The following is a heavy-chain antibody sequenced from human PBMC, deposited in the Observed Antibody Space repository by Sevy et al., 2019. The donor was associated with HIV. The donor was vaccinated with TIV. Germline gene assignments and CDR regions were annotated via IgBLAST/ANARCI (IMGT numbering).Heavy chain of an antibody. Sequence: GGSLRLSCAASGFTFSSYEMNWVRQAPGKGLEWVSYISSSGSTIYYGDSVKGRFTISRDNAKNSLYLQMNSLRAEDTAVYYCARGIAVAGTEVDYWGQGTLVTVSS. CDR2: ISSSGSTI. CDR3: ARGIAVAGTEVDY. D-gene: IGHD6-19*01. CDR1: GFTFSSYE. J-gene: IGHJ4*02. V-gene: IGHV3-48*03.